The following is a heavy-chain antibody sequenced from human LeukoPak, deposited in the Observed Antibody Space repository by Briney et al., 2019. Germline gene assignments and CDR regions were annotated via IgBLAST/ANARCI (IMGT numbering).Heavy chain of an antibody. CDR3: ARERELQDFDY. J-gene: IGHJ4*02. Sequence: GGSLSLSCAVSVFTFCSYAMHGVRQAPGKGLEWGAVISYDGRNKYYADSVKGRFTISRDNSKNTLYLQMNSLRAEDTAVYYCARERELQDFDYWGQGTLVTVSS. CDR2: ISYDGRNK. CDR1: VFTFCSYA. D-gene: IGHD3-10*01. V-gene: IGHV3-30*04.